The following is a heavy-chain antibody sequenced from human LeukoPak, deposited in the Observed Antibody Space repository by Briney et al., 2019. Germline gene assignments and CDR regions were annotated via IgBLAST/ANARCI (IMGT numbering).Heavy chain of an antibody. CDR2: LYSGGNT. D-gene: IGHD1-26*01. J-gene: IGHJ4*02. Sequence: GGSLRLSCAASGFTVSSNYMTWVRRAPGKGLEWVSVLYSGGNTYYADSVKGRFTISRDDSKNTLYLQVNSLRAEDTAVYYCARRVGPTTNFDYWGQGTLVTVSS. V-gene: IGHV3-66*01. CDR1: GFTVSSNY. CDR3: ARRVGPTTNFDY.